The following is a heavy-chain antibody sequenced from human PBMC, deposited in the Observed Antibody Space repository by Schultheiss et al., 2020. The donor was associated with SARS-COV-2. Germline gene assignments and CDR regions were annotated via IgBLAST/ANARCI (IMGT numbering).Heavy chain of an antibody. CDR3: ARASTLAYSSSFWFDP. V-gene: IGHV4-31*11. Sequence: SQTLSLTCAVYGGSFSGYYWSWIRQHPGKGLEWIGYIYYSGSTYYNPSLKSRVTISVDTSKNQFSLKLSSVTAADTAVYYCARASTLAYSSSFWFDPWGQGTLVTVSS. J-gene: IGHJ5*02. D-gene: IGHD6-13*01. CDR1: GGSFSGYY. CDR2: IYYSGST.